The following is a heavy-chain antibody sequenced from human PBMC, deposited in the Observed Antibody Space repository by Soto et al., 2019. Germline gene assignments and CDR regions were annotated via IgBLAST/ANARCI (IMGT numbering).Heavy chain of an antibody. J-gene: IGHJ5*02. D-gene: IGHD3-3*01. V-gene: IGHV4-4*07. CDR1: GGAINSYY. CDR2: IYSSGST. CDR3: ARGQRFSDWFDP. Sequence: NPSETLSLTCTVSGGAINSYYWTWIRQPAGKGLERIGRIYSSGSTKYNPSLQSRVTMSLDTSKNQFSLRLTSVTAADTAVYYCARGQRFSDWFDPWGQGTLVTVSS.